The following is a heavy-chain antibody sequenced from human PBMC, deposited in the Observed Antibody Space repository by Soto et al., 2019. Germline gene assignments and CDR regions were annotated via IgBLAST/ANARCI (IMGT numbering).Heavy chain of an antibody. CDR1: GFTFSSYS. V-gene: IGHV3-21*01. D-gene: IGHD3-16*02. Sequence: EVQLVESGGGLVKPGGSLRLSCAASGFTFSSYSMNWVRQAPGKGLEWVSSISSSSSYIYYADSVKGRFTISRDNAKNSLYLQMNSLRAEDTAVYYCARSNLGSYRSSVYDAFDIWGQGTMVTVSS. CDR3: ARSNLGSYRSSVYDAFDI. J-gene: IGHJ3*02. CDR2: ISSSSSYI.